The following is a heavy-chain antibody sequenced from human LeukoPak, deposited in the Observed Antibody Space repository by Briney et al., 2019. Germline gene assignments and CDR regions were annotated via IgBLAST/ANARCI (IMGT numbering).Heavy chain of an antibody. J-gene: IGHJ4*02. D-gene: IGHD6-19*01. CDR2: ICHSGST. CDR1: GGSISSGGYS. V-gene: IGHV4-30-2*01. CDR3: ARFIAVAGQYYFDY. Sequence: SQTLSLTCAVSGGSISSGGYSWSWIRQPPGKGLEWIGYICHSGSTYYNPSLKSRVTISVDRSKNQFSLKLSPVTAADTAAYYCARFIAVAGQYYFDYWGQGTLVTVSS.